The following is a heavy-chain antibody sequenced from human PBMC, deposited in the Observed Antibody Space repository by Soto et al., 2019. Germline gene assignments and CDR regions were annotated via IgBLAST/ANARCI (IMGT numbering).Heavy chain of an antibody. CDR2: ISHDEKVK. CDR1: GFAFVYYG. V-gene: IGHV3-30*03. J-gene: IGHJ4*02. Sequence: QMQLVESGGGVVQLGRSLEFSSEPSGFAFVYYGLHWFRKAPGKGLGGVGDISHDEKVKWYADSVKGRFTISRDNSENTLYLQMNGLRSEDTAVYFCASGEGRNGHDTRFDYWGQGTLVTVSS. D-gene: IGHD3-10*01. CDR3: ASGEGRNGHDTRFDY.